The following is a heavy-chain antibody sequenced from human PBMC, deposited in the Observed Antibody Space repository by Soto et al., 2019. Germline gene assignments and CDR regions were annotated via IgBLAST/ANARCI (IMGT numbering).Heavy chain of an antibody. J-gene: IGHJ4*02. Sequence: QVQLQQWGAGLLKPSETLSLTCAVYGGSFSGYYWSWIRQPPGKGLEWIGEINHSGSTNYNPSLKSRDTIAVDTSKSQYSLKLSSETAADTAVYYCARGYPTVTTRPFDYWCQGTLVTVSS. V-gene: IGHV4-34*01. CDR3: ARGYPTVTTRPFDY. D-gene: IGHD4-17*01. CDR1: GGSFSGYY. CDR2: INHSGST.